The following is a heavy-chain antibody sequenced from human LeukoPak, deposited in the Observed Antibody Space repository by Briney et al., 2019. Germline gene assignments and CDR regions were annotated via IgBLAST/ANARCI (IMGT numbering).Heavy chain of an antibody. D-gene: IGHD3-10*01. V-gene: IGHV4-39*07. J-gene: IGHJ3*02. CDR1: GGSISSYY. CDR2: IFYSGST. Sequence: SETLSLTCPVSGGSISSYYWGWVRQPPGKGLEWIRNIFYSGSTYYSPSLKSRVTISLDTSRNQFSLKLDSVTAADTAVYYCAKSNGYGLVDIWGQGTMVTVSS. CDR3: AKSNGYGLVDI.